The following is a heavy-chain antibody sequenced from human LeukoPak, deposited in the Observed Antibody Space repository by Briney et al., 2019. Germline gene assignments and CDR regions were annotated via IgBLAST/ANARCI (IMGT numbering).Heavy chain of an antibody. Sequence: GASVKVSCKASGYTFTSYDINWVRQATGQGLEWMGWMNPNSGNTGYAQKFQGRVTMTRNTSISTAYMELSSLRSEDTAVYYCARALSYYDILTGYYPIWYFDLWGRGTLVTVSS. V-gene: IGHV1-8*01. CDR3: ARALSYYDILTGYYPIWYFDL. D-gene: IGHD3-9*01. CDR2: MNPNSGNT. J-gene: IGHJ2*01. CDR1: GYTFTSYD.